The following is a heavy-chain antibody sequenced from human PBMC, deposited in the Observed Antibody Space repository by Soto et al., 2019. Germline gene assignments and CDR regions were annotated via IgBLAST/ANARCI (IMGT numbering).Heavy chain of an antibody. CDR2: IYYSGST. CDR1: GGSISSGGYY. CDR3: ARGGWIVLVPAADEYYFDY. D-gene: IGHD2-2*01. J-gene: IGHJ4*02. Sequence: PSETLSLTCTVSGGSISSGGYYWSWIRQHPGKGLEWIGYIYYSGSTYYNPSLKSRVTISVDTSKNQFSLKLSSVTAADTAVYYCARGGWIVLVPAADEYYFDYWGQGTLVTVSS. V-gene: IGHV4-31*03.